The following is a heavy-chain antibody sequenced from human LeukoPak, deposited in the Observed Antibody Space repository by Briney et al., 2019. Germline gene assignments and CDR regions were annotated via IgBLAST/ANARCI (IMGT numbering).Heavy chain of an antibody. CDR2: IDSDGSTS. Sequence: GGSLRLSCAASGFTFSSHAMSWVRQAPGKGLVWVSRIDSDGSTSNYADSVKGRFTISRDNAKNTLYLQMSSLRAEDTAVYYCARVVMGMGGAFDIWGHGTMVTVSS. CDR1: GFTFSSHA. CDR3: ARVVMGMGGAFDI. V-gene: IGHV3-74*01. J-gene: IGHJ3*02. D-gene: IGHD2-8*01.